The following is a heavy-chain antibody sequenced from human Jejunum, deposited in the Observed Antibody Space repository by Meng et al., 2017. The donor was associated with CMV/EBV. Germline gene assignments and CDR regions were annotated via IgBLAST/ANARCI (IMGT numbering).Heavy chain of an antibody. J-gene: IGHJ6*02. D-gene: IGHD6-6*01. CDR2: ISSSSSYI. CDR3: ARVEAIAASNGGGYYYYYGMDV. V-gene: IGHV3-21*01. Sequence: MNWVRQATGKGLEWVSSISSSSSYIYYADSVKGRFTISRDNAKNSLYLQMNSLRAEDTAVYYCARVEAIAASNGGGYYYYYGMDVWGQGTTVTVSS.